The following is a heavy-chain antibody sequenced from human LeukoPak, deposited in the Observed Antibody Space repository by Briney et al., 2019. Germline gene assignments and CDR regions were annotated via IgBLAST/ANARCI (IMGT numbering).Heavy chain of an antibody. V-gene: IGHV3-30*18. CDR3: AKGDSGFYFYFDH. Sequence: GGSLRLSCAASGFTFSSYSMNWVRQAPGKGLEWVAAILSDGSVKYYADSVKGRFTISRDNSKNTLYLQMNSLRAEDTAVYYCAKGDSGFYFYFDHWGQGTLVTVSS. J-gene: IGHJ4*02. CDR1: GFTFSSYS. D-gene: IGHD3-22*01. CDR2: ILSDGSVK.